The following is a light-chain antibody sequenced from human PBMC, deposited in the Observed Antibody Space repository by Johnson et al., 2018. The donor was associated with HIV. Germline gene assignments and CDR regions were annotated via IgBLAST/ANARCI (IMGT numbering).Light chain of an antibody. CDR1: SSNIGNNY. Sequence: QSVLTQPPSVSAATGQKVTISCSGSSSNIGNNYVSWYQQLPGTAPKLLIYENNKRPSGIPDRFSASKSGTSATLDITGLQTGDEADYYCGAWDSGLTAHFVFGSGTTITVL. J-gene: IGLJ1*01. CDR2: ENN. V-gene: IGLV1-51*02. CDR3: GAWDSGLTAHFV.